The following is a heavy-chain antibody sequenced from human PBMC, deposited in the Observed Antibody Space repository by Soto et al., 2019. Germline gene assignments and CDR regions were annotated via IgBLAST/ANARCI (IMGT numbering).Heavy chain of an antibody. CDR2: ISGSGDST. CDR3: AKRAWGSFYFDY. CDR1: GFTFSSYA. V-gene: IGHV3-23*01. Sequence: EVQLLESGGGLVQPGGSLRLSCAASGFTFSSYAMSWVRQAPGKGLEWVSVISGSGDSTYYADSVKGRFTISRDNSTNSLYLQINSLRAEDTALYYCAKRAWGSFYFDYWGQGTLVTVSS. D-gene: IGHD7-27*01. J-gene: IGHJ4*02.